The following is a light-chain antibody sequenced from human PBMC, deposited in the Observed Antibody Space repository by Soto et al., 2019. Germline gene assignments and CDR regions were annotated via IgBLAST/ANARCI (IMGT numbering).Light chain of an antibody. V-gene: IGKV4-1*01. CDR1: QSVLYSSNNKNY. CDR3: QQYYSTPRT. Sequence: DIVMTQSPDSLAVSLGERATINCKSSQSVLYSSNNKNYLAWYRQKLEQPPQLLIYWASSRESGVPDRFSGSGSGTDFTLTISSLQAEDFAVYYCQQYYSTPRTFGQGTTVEIK. J-gene: IGKJ1*01. CDR2: WAS.